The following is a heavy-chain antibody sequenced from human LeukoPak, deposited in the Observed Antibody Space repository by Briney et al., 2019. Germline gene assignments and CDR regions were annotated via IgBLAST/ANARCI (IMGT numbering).Heavy chain of an antibody. D-gene: IGHD6-6*01. Sequence: PGGSLRLSCAASGFTFSSYEMNWVRQAPGKGLEWVSYISSSSSTIYYTDSVKGRFTISRDNTKNSLYLQMNSLRAEDTAVYYCAREYSSSSGRAFDIWGQGTMVTISS. CDR1: GFTFSSYE. J-gene: IGHJ3*02. CDR2: ISSSSSTI. CDR3: AREYSSSSGRAFDI. V-gene: IGHV3-48*03.